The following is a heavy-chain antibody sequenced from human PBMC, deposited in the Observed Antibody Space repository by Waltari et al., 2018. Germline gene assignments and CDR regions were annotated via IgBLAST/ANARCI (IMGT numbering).Heavy chain of an antibody. CDR1: GYTFTDYY. D-gene: IGHD3-16*02. V-gene: IGHV1-69-2*01. CDR3: ATAPSYDYIWGSYRYTGDY. Sequence: EVQLVQSGAEVKKPGATVKISCKVSGYTFTDYYMHWVQQAPGKGLEWMGLVDPEDGETIYAEKFQGRVTITAETSTDTAYVELSSLRSEDTAVYYCATAPSYDYIWGSYRYTGDYWGQGTLVTVSS. CDR2: VDPEDGET. J-gene: IGHJ4*02.